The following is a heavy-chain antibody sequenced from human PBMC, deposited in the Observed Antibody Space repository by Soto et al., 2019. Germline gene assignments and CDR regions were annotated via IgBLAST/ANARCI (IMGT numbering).Heavy chain of an antibody. D-gene: IGHD5-12*01. CDR2: ISDSGGST. V-gene: IGHV3-23*01. CDR1: GFTFSSYA. Sequence: GGSLRLSCAASGFTFSSYAMSWVRQAPGKGLEWVSAISDSGGSTYYADSVKGRFTISRDNSKNTLYLQMNSLRAEDTAVYYCAKDRWDIYSGYDGYYFDYWGQGTLVTVSS. CDR3: AKDRWDIYSGYDGYYFDY. J-gene: IGHJ4*02.